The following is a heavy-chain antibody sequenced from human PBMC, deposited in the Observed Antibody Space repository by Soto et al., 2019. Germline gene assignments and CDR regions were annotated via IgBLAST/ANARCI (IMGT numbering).Heavy chain of an antibody. D-gene: IGHD3-10*01. Sequence: PSETLSLTCTVSGGSISNYYWSWIRQPPGKGLEWIGYIYYSGSTKYNPSLKSRVTISVDTSKNQFSLNLKSVTAADTAVYYCARWNYYGYDYWGQGTQVTVSS. CDR1: GGSISNYY. V-gene: IGHV4-59*08. CDR3: ARWNYYGYDY. J-gene: IGHJ4*02. CDR2: IYYSGST.